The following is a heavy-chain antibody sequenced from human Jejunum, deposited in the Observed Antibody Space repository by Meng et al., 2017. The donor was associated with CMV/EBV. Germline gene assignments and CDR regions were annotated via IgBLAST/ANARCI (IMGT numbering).Heavy chain of an antibody. CDR2: MNSSGST. J-gene: IGHJ4*02. D-gene: IGHD3-9*01. CDR3: ARMTGTNYFDY. CDR1: GGSVSSASYL. Sequence: LQESGQGLVKPSQTLSLLCIVSGGSVSSASYLWSWIRQPAGKGLEGIGRMNSSGSTYYNPSLKSRLTMSIDTSKNQFSLELSSVTAADTAVYYCARMTGTNYFDYWGQGTLVTVSS. V-gene: IGHV4-61*02.